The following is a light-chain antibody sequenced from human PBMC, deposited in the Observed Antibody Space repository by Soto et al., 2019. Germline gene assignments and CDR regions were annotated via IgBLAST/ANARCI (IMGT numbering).Light chain of an antibody. V-gene: IGKV3-11*01. Sequence: VVLTQSPATLSLSPGERATLSCRASQSFGSSLAWYQQKRGQAPRLLIHGASTRAAGIPARFSGSGSGTDFSLTISSLEPEDFAVYYCHQRSSWPHTFGPGTKVEIK. CDR2: GAS. CDR3: HQRSSWPHT. J-gene: IGKJ3*01. CDR1: QSFGSS.